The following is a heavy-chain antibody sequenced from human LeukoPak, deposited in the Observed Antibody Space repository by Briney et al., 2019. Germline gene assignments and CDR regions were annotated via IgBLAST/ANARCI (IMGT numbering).Heavy chain of an antibody. Sequence: SETLSLTCPVSGGSISSSSYYWGWIRQPPGEGLEGVGRIYYSGSTYYNPSLKSRVTISVDTSKNQFSLKLSSVTAADTAVYYCARRFCSSTSCYKWFDPWGQGTLVTVSS. CDR1: GGSISSSSYY. CDR2: IYYSGST. CDR3: ARRFCSSTSCYKWFDP. V-gene: IGHV4-39*01. J-gene: IGHJ5*02. D-gene: IGHD2-2*02.